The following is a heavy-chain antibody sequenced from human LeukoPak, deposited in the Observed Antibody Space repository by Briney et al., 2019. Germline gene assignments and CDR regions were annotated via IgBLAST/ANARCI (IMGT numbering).Heavy chain of an antibody. J-gene: IGHJ4*02. CDR2: INHNGNVN. CDR1: GFTFSSYW. CDR3: AKPPDWYCSSPSCHFAAPFDY. V-gene: IGHV3-7*01. D-gene: IGHD2-2*01. Sequence: PGGSLRLSCAASGFTFSSYWMNWARQAPGKGLEWVASINHNGNVNYYVDSVKGRFTISRDNSKNTLYLQMNTLRAEDTAVYYCAKPPDWYCSSPSCHFAAPFDYWGQGTLVTVSS.